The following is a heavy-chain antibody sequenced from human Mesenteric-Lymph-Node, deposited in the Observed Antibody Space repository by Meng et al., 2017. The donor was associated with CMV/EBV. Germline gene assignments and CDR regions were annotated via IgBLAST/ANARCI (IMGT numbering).Heavy chain of an antibody. D-gene: IGHD2/OR15-2a*01. CDR3: ASDPPKREGSADLQYFKYYFAMDV. CDR1: GYTFTGYY. V-gene: IGHV1-2*02. J-gene: IGHJ6*02. Sequence: ASVKVSCEASGYTFTGYYINWVRQAPGQGLEWMGWINPNSGGTKYAQKFQGRVTMTSDTSISTVYMELSRLRSDDTAIYYCASDPPKREGSADLQYFKYYFAMDVWGQGTTVTVSS. CDR2: INPNSGGT.